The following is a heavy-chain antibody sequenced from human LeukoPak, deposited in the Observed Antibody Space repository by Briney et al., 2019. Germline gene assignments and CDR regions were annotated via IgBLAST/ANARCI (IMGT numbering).Heavy chain of an antibody. J-gene: IGHJ4*02. CDR3: ARDIELSC. Sequence: PGGSLRLSCEASGFTFSDSAMGWVRQASGRGLEWVSLISASGGNSYYADSVKGRFTVSRDSSKNTLHLQMNSLRAEDTAVYYCARDIELSCWGQGTLVTVSS. V-gene: IGHV3-23*01. CDR2: ISASGGNS. D-gene: IGHD1-26*01. CDR1: GFTFSDSA.